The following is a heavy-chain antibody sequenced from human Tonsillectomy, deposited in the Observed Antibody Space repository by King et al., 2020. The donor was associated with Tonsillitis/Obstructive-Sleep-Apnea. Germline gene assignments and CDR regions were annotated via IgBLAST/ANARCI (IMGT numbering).Heavy chain of an antibody. D-gene: IGHD3-16*01. Sequence: VQLVESGGGLVKPGGSLRLSCAASGFTFGDYYISWIRQAPGKGRELVSSIIGRASYAGAVKGRLTISGDNAKNSLYLQMNSRRAEDTAVYYCARGGASRFDYWGQGTLVTVSS. J-gene: IGHJ4*02. CDR3: ARGGASRFDY. CDR1: GFTFGDYY. V-gene: IGHV3-11*05. CDR2: IIGRA.